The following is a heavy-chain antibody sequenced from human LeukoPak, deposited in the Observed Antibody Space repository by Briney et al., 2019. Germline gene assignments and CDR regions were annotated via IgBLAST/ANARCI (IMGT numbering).Heavy chain of an antibody. D-gene: IGHD3-9*01. Sequence: PRGSLRLSCAASGFTFSIYGMHWVRQAPGKGLDWVAYIRYDGSHTQYADSVKGRFTTSRDNSRNTLYRQMNSLRTEDTAVYYCAKKEGNLDWLDYWGQGTLVTVSS. CDR3: AKKEGNLDWLDY. CDR1: GFTFSIYG. J-gene: IGHJ4*02. CDR2: IRYDGSHT. V-gene: IGHV3-30*02.